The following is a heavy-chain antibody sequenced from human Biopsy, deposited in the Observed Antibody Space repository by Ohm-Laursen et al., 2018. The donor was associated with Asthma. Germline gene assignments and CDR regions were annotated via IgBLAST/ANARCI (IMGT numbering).Heavy chain of an antibody. Sequence: ATVKISCKASGYPFTDYYVHWVRQAPGQGLEWMGRIDPNSGGTNYAQKFLGRVTMTRDTSVNTAFMVLSRLRSNDTAVYYCARIKIRIGAGTDRYFNLWGRGTLVTVSS. CDR3: ARIKIRIGAGTDRYFNL. D-gene: IGHD3-16*01. CDR2: IDPNSGGT. CDR1: GYPFTDYY. V-gene: IGHV1-2*06. J-gene: IGHJ2*01.